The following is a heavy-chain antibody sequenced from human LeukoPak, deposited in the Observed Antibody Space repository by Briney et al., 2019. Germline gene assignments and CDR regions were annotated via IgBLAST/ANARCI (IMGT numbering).Heavy chain of an antibody. J-gene: IGHJ4*02. CDR1: GYTFTIYG. Sequence: GASVTVSFKASGYTFTIYGISWVRQAPGQGLGRMGWISAYNGNTNYAQKLQGRVTMTTDTSTSTAYMELRSLRSDDTAVYYCARLQADDYSSGWANAPFDYWGQGTLVTVSS. CDR3: ARLQADDYSSGWANAPFDY. CDR2: ISAYNGNT. D-gene: IGHD6-19*01. V-gene: IGHV1-18*01.